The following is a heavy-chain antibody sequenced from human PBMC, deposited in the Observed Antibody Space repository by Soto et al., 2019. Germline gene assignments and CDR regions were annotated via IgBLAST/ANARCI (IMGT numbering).Heavy chain of an antibody. Sequence: GESLKISCKVSGYSFTSYWIGGVRQMPGKGLEWMGIIYPGDSDTRYSPSFQGQVTISADKSISTAYLQWSSLKASDTAMYYCAAAPYYDFWSGRPRWFDPWGQGTLVTVSS. CDR3: AAAPYYDFWSGRPRWFDP. CDR1: GYSFTSYW. CDR2: IYPGDSDT. V-gene: IGHV5-51*01. J-gene: IGHJ5*02. D-gene: IGHD3-3*01.